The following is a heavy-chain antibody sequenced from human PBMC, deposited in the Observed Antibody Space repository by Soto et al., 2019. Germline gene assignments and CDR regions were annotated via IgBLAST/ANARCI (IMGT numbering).Heavy chain of an antibody. J-gene: IGHJ4*02. V-gene: IGHV3-72*01. CDR3: VRVRGGGTYHFDY. CDR1: GFTFSDNY. D-gene: IGHD3-10*01. Sequence: EVQLVESGGGLVQPGGSLRLSCVASGFTFSDNYMDWIRQAPGKGLEWVGRTRNKANSYTTEYAASVKGRFTISRDDSKNSVYLQMKSLKTDDTAVYYCVRVRGGGTYHFDYWGQGTLVTVSS. CDR2: TRNKANSYTT.